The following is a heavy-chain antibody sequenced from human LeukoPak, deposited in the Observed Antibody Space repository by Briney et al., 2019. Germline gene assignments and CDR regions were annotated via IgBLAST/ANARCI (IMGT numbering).Heavy chain of an antibody. CDR1: GGTFSSYA. V-gene: IGHV1-69*13. J-gene: IGHJ4*02. CDR3: ARIIYGGQYYFDY. CDR2: IIPIFGTA. Sequence: ASVKVSCKASGGTFSSYAISWVRQAPGQGLEWMGGIIPIFGTANYAQKFQGRVTITADESTSTAYMELSSLRSEDTAVYYCARIIYGGQYYFDYWGQGTLVTVSS. D-gene: IGHD3-16*01.